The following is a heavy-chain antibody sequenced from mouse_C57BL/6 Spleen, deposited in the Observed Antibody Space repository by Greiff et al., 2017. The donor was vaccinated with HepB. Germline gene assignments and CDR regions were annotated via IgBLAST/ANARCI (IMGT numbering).Heavy chain of an antibody. D-gene: IGHD1-1*01. CDR1: GYTFTDYE. CDR2: IDPETGGT. V-gene: IGHV1-15*01. Sequence: VQLQQSGAELVRPGASVTLSCKASGYTFTDYEMHWVKQTPVHGLEWIGAIDPETGGTAYNQKFKGKAILTADKSSSTAYMELRSLTSEDSAVYYCTRFITTVGYFDYWGQGTTLTVSS. CDR3: TRFITTVGYFDY. J-gene: IGHJ2*01.